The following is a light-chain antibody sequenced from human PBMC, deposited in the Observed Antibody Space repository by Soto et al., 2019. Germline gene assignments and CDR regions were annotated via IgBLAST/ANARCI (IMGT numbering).Light chain of an antibody. CDR2: DVS. J-gene: IGLJ2*01. Sequence: QSALTQPASVSGSPGQSITISSTGTSSDVGRYNYVSWCQQHPGKAPKLIIYDVSNRPSGVSNRFSGSKSGNTASLTISGLQAEDEADYYCSSYTSSSTVVFGGGTKLTVL. CDR1: SSDVGRYNY. V-gene: IGLV2-14*01. CDR3: SSYTSSSTVV.